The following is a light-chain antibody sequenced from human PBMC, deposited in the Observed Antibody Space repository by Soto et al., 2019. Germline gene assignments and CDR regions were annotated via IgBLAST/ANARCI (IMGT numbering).Light chain of an antibody. CDR1: SSDVGGYNH. J-gene: IGLJ1*01. V-gene: IGLV2-8*01. CDR3: SSYAGTTYV. Sequence: QSALTQPPSASGSPGQSVSISCTGTSSDVGGYNHVSWYQQHPGKAPKLMIYDVNKRPSGVPDRFSASKSGNTASLTVSGLQAEDEADYYCSSYAGTTYVFGTGTKVTVL. CDR2: DVN.